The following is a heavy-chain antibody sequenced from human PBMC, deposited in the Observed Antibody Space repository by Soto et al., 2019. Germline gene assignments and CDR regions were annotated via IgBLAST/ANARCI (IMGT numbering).Heavy chain of an antibody. D-gene: IGHD6-13*01. CDR1: GGSFSGYY. J-gene: IGHJ4*02. CDR2: INHSGST. Sequence: QVQLQQWGAGLLKPSETLSLTCAVYGGSFSGYYWSWIRQPPGKGLEWIGEINHSGSTNYNPSLKSRVTISVDTSKNQFSLKLSSVTAADTAVYYCAIGRKQQPLRYWGQGNLVTVSS. V-gene: IGHV4-34*01. CDR3: AIGRKQQPLRY.